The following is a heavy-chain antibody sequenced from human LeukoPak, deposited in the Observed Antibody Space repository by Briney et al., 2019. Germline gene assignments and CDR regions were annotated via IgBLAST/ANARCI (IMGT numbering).Heavy chain of an antibody. Sequence: ASLTLSCKASGYTFSGYYMHWVRQAPGQGLEWMGWINTNSSGTTYAQTFQGRVTITRDTTISTPYMEMSRLRSDDTAVYFCARGIGGHDGYYWGQGNLVTVSS. CDR1: GYTFSGYY. D-gene: IGHD4-23*01. V-gene: IGHV1-2*02. CDR2: INTNSSGT. J-gene: IGHJ4*02. CDR3: ARGIGGHDGYY.